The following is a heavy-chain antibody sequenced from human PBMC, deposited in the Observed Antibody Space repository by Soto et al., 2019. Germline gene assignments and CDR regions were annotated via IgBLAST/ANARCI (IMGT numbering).Heavy chain of an antibody. V-gene: IGHV1-18*01. CDR2: ISPNSGAT. Sequence: ASVKVSCKASGYTFTSYGIIWVRQAPGQGLEWMGYISPNSGATTYAQNLQGRLTLTTDTSTSTAYMELRSLSSDDTAIYYCVRDVTPKPYDYWGQGTLVTVSS. D-gene: IGHD5-18*01. CDR3: VRDVTPKPYDY. J-gene: IGHJ4*02. CDR1: GYTFTSYG.